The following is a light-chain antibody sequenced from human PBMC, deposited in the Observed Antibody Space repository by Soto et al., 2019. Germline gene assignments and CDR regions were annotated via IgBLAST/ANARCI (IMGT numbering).Light chain of an antibody. J-gene: IGKJ4*01. CDR2: GAS. CDR1: QSVSSN. CDR3: QQRRNWPLT. V-gene: IGKV3-11*01. Sequence: EIVLTQSPATLSFSPGERATLSCRASQSVSSNLAWYQQKPGQAPRLLIYGASNRATGIPARFSGSGSGTDFTLTISSLEPEDFAFYYCQQRRNWPLTFGGGTKVEIK.